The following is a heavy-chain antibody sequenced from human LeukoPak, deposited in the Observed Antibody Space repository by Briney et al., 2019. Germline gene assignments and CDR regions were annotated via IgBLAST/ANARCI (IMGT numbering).Heavy chain of an antibody. Sequence: EASVRVSCTVSGYTLTELSMHWVRQAPGKGLEWMGGFDPEDGETIYAQKFQGRVTMTEDTSTDTAYMELSSLRSEDTAVYYCTNLGSYYFDYWGQGTLVTVSS. CDR2: FDPEDGET. CDR3: TNLGSYYFDY. CDR1: GYTLTELS. D-gene: IGHD1-26*01. V-gene: IGHV1-24*01. J-gene: IGHJ4*02.